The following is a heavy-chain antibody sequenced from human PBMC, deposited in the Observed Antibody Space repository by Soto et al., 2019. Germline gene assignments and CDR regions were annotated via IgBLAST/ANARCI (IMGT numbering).Heavy chain of an antibody. D-gene: IGHD1-26*01. V-gene: IGHV3-21*01. Sequence: GGSLRLSCAASGFTFSSYSMNWVRQAPGKGLEWVSSISSSSSYIYYADSVKGRFTISRDNAKNSLYLQMNSLRAEDTAVYYCARDPGVGATTYFYYWGQGTLVTVSS. CDR2: ISSSSSYI. J-gene: IGHJ4*02. CDR1: GFTFSSYS. CDR3: ARDPGVGATTYFYY.